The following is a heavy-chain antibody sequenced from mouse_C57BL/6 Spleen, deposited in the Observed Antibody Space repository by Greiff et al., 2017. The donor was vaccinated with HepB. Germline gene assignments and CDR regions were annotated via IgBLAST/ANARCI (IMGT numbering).Heavy chain of an antibody. V-gene: IGHV3-1*01. D-gene: IGHD4-1*01. CDR1: GYSITSGYD. CDR2: ISYSGST. J-gene: IGHJ2*01. CDR3: ARDRLGNFDY. Sequence: DVKLQESGPGMVKPSQSLSLTCTVTGYSITSGYDWHWIRHFPGNKLEWMGYISYSGSTNYNPSLKSRISITHDTSKNHFFLKLNSVTTEDTATYYCARDRLGNFDYWGQGTTLTVSS.